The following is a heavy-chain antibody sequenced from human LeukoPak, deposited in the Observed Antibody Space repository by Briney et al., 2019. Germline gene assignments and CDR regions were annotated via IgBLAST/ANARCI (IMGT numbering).Heavy chain of an antibody. D-gene: IGHD1-26*01. V-gene: IGHV3-23*01. Sequence: GGSLRLSCAASGFTFSSYAMSWVRQAPGKGLEWVSAISGSGGSTYYADSVKGRFTISRHNSKNTLYLQMNSLRAEDTAVYYCARDDAWGSHGTWGQGTLVTVSS. J-gene: IGHJ5*02. CDR3: ARDDAWGSHGT. CDR1: GFTFSSYA. CDR2: ISGSGGST.